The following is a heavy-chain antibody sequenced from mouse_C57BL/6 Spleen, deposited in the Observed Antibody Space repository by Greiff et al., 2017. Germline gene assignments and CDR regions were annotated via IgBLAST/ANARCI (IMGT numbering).Heavy chain of an antibody. V-gene: IGHV1-64*01. CDR1: GYTFTSYW. CDR3: ARKELDYSNYGGYFDV. Sequence: QVQLQQPGAELVKPGASVTLSCKASGYTFTSYWMHWVKQRPGQGLEWIGMIHPNSGSTNYNEKFKSKATLTVDKSSSTAYMQLSSLTSEDSAVYYCARKELDYSNYGGYFDVWGTGTTVTVSS. D-gene: IGHD2-5*01. J-gene: IGHJ1*03. CDR2: IHPNSGST.